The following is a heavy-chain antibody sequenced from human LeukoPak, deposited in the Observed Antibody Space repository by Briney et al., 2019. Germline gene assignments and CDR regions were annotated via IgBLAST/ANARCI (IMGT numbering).Heavy chain of an antibody. Sequence: SQTLSLTCAISGYTVSSKSAVWHWIRQSPSRGLEWLGRKYYRSKWCNSYAVSVKSRITINTVTSKNQLSLRLNSVTPEDADVYYCARGTAAAFEYWGQGTLVTVSS. J-gene: IGHJ4*02. D-gene: IGHD1/OR15-1a*01. CDR2: KYYRSKWCN. V-gene: IGHV6-1*01. CDR1: GYTVSSKSAV. CDR3: ARGTAAAFEY.